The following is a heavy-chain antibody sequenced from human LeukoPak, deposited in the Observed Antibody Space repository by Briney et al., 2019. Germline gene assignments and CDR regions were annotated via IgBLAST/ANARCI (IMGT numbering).Heavy chain of an antibody. CDR2: IYHSANT. CDR1: GGSISSGGYS. CDR3: ARGFDYGDYAWLDP. V-gene: IGHV4-30-2*01. D-gene: IGHD4-17*01. Sequence: SETLSLTCTVSGGSISSGGYSWSWIRQPPGKDLEWIGYIYHSANTYYNPSLKSRVTISVDRSKNQFSLKLTSVTAADTAVYYCARGFDYGDYAWLDPWGQGTLVTVSS. J-gene: IGHJ5*02.